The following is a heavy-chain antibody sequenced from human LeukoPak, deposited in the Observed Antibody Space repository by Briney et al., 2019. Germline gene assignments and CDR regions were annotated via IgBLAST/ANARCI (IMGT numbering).Heavy chain of an antibody. CDR2: IYSGGST. CDR3: ARGLYSSGWSDFDY. D-gene: IGHD6-19*01. Sequence: PGGSLRLSCAASGFTVSSNYMSWVRQAPGKGLGWVSVIYSGGSTYYADSVKGRFTISRDNSKNTLYLQMNSLRAEDTAVYYCARGLYSSGWSDFDYWGQGTLVTVSS. CDR1: GFTVSSNY. J-gene: IGHJ4*02. V-gene: IGHV3-66*01.